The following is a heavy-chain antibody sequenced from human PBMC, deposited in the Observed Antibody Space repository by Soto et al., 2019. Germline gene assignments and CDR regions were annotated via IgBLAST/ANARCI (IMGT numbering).Heavy chain of an antibody. J-gene: IGHJ4*02. CDR3: ARGWGGEAAHLDY. V-gene: IGHV3-33*01. Sequence: QVHLVESGGGVMQPGRSPRLSCVASGFTFSNYGMHWVRQAPGKGLEWVAVIWYDGSKTYYADSVRGRFTISRDNSKNTLYLQMHSLRVEDTAVYYCARGWGGEAAHLDYWGQGTLVTVSS. CDR2: IWYDGSKT. CDR1: GFTFSNYG. D-gene: IGHD6-13*01.